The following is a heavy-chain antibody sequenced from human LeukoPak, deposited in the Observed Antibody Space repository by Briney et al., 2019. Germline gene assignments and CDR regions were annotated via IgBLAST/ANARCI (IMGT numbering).Heavy chain of an antibody. D-gene: IGHD2-2*01. CDR1: GGTFSSYA. CDR3: AREYCSSTSCYPPQPEPFDYYYYYGMDV. V-gene: IGHV1-69*01. Sequence: SVKVSCKASGGTFSSYAISWVRQAPGQGLEWMGGIIPIFGTANYAQKFQGRVTITADESTSTAYMELSSLRSEDTAVYYCAREYCSSTSCYPPQPEPFDYYYYYGMDVWGQGTTVTVSS. J-gene: IGHJ6*02. CDR2: IIPIFGTA.